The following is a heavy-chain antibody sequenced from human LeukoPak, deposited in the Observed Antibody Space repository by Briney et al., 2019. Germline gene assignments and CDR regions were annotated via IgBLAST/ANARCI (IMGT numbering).Heavy chain of an antibody. D-gene: IGHD6-19*01. Sequence: SETLSLSCTVSGGSISNYYWSWIRQPPGKGLEWIGYIYYSGNTNYNPSLKSRVTLSVDTSKNRFSLKLSSVTAADTAVYYCASGYSSGWFYFDYWGQGTLVTVSS. CDR3: ASGYSSGWFYFDY. V-gene: IGHV4-59*01. J-gene: IGHJ4*02. CDR2: IYYSGNT. CDR1: GGSISNYY.